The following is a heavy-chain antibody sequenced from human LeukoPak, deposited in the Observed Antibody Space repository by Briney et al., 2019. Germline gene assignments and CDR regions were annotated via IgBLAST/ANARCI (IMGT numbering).Heavy chain of an antibody. Sequence: PGGSLRLSCAASGFTFSSYSMNWVRQAPGKGLEWVSYISSSSSTIYYADSVKGRFTISRDNAKNSLYLQMNSLRAEDTAVYYCASQRFRLTHPSPYGSGSYYGDYWGQGTLVTVSS. CDR2: ISSSSSTI. CDR3: ASQRFRLTHPSPYGSGSYYGDY. D-gene: IGHD3-10*01. V-gene: IGHV3-48*04. J-gene: IGHJ4*02. CDR1: GFTFSSYS.